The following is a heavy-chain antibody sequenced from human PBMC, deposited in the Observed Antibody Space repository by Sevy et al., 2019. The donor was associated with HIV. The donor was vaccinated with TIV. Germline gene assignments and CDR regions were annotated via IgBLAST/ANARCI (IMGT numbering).Heavy chain of an antibody. V-gene: IGHV5-51*01. CDR2: IYPGASGT. J-gene: IGHJ6*02. CDR1: EYNFTNYW. D-gene: IGHD6-6*01. Sequence: GESLKISCKGSEYNFTNYWIGWVRQMPGKGLEWMGIIYPGASGTRYSPSFQDQVTISADKSISTAYLQWSSLKASDTAMYYCARISSSPRAYYYYFGMDVWGQGTTVTVSS. CDR3: ARISSSPRAYYYYFGMDV.